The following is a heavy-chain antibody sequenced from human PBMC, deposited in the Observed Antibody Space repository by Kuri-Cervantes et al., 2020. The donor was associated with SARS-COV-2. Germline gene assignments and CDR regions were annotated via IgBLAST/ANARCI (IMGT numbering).Heavy chain of an antibody. Sequence: LSLTCAASGFAFGDYYMSWIRQAPGKGLEWVSYVSHSGTIIYQADSVKGRFTISRDNAKTSLYLQMNSLKPEDTAVYYCAREEGGELGEAFDYWGQGALVTVSS. CDR2: VSHSGTII. V-gene: IGHV3-11*04. J-gene: IGHJ4*02. CDR3: AREEGGELGEAFDY. D-gene: IGHD7-27*01. CDR1: GFAFGDYY.